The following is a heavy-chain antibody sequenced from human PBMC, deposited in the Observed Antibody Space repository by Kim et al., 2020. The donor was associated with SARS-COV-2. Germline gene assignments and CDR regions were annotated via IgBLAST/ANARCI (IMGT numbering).Heavy chain of an antibody. CDR2: IYSRGST. Sequence: SETLSLTCTVSGGSINGGSFYWAWNRQPPGKGLEWIGSIYSRGSTFYNPSLKSRVSMSVDTSKNQFFLKETFVTAADTVLYFCAREAGTTRPDWFDPWG. CDR1: GGSINGGSFY. J-gene: IGHJ5*02. D-gene: IGHD4-17*01. V-gene: IGHV4-39*07. CDR3: AREAGTTRPDWFDP.